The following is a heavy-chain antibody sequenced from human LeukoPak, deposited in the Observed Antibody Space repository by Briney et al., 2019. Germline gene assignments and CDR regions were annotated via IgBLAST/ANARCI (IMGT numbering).Heavy chain of an antibody. CDR2: INPISGGT. V-gene: IGHV1-2*02. D-gene: IGHD1/OR15-1a*01. CDR3: GSNTHKRVSVSAIAH. J-gene: IGHJ5*02. Sequence: GASVKVSCKASGYTFTAYYIHWVRQAPGQGLEWMGWINPISGGTNYAQNFQGRVTLTRDTSISTAYMELSGLRSDDTAVYYCGSNTHKRVSVSAIAHWGQGSLVTVSS. CDR1: GYTFTAYY.